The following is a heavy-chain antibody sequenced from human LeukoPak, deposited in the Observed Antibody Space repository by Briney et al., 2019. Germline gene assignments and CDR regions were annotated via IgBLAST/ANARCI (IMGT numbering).Heavy chain of an antibody. V-gene: IGHV3-23*01. CDR1: GFTLSNYG. J-gene: IGHJ3*01. CDR3: GKDPNGDYLGAFDF. D-gene: IGHD4-17*01. CDR2: ARGSGYST. Sequence: GGSLRLSCAASGFTLSNYGMAWVRQPPGKGLEWAAAARGSGYSTSYADSVRGRFTISRDNSKNTLYLQMNSLRAEDTAVYYCGKDPNGDYLGAFDFWGQGTMVTVSS.